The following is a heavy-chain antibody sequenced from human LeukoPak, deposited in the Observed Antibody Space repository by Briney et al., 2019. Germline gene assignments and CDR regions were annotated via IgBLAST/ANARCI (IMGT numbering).Heavy chain of an antibody. D-gene: IGHD3-3*01. V-gene: IGHV3-49*04. CDR3: TRDQPYYDFWSDTIFDY. CDR2: IRSKAYGGTT. Sequence: GGSLRLSCTASGFTFGDCAMSWVRQAPEKGLEWVGFIRSKAYGGTTEYAASVKGRFTISRDDSKSIAYLQMNSLKTEDTAVYYCTRDQPYYDFWSDTIFDYWGQGTLVTVSS. CDR1: GFTFGDCA. J-gene: IGHJ4*02.